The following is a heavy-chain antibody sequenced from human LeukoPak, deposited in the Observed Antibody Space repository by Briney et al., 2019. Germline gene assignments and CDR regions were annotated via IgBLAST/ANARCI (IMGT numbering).Heavy chain of an antibody. CDR1: GGSFSGYY. Sequence: SETLSLTCAVYGGSFSGYYWSWIRQPPGKGLEWIGEINHSGSTNYNPSLKSRVTISVDTSKNQFSLKLSPVTAADTAVYYCARGGPSYYVWGSYRYGDAFDIWGQGTMVTVSS. D-gene: IGHD3-16*02. CDR2: INHSGST. J-gene: IGHJ3*02. V-gene: IGHV4-34*01. CDR3: ARGGPSYYVWGSYRYGDAFDI.